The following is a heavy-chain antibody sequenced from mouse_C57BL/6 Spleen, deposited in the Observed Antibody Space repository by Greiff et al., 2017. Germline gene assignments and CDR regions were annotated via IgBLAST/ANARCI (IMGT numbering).Heavy chain of an antibody. D-gene: IGHD1-1*01. J-gene: IGHJ2*01. CDR1: GYSITSGYY. V-gene: IGHV3-6*01. CDR2: ISYDGSN. Sequence: EVQLQESGPGLVKPSQSLSLTCSVTGYSITSGYYWNWIRQFPGNKLEWMGYISYDGSNNYNPSLKNRISITRGTSENQFFLKLNSVTTEDTATYYCARGLITTVKDYFDYWGQGTTLTVSS. CDR3: ARGLITTVKDYFDY.